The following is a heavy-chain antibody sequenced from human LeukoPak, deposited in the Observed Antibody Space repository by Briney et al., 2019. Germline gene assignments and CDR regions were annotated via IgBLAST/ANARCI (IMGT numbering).Heavy chain of an antibody. J-gene: IGHJ3*02. Sequence: SETLSLTCTVSGGSISSGDYYWSWLRQPPGKGLEWIGYIYYSGSTYYNPSLKSRVTISVDTSKNQFSLKLSSVTAADTAVYYCARHSGPYSSSWYTADAFDIWGQGTMVTVSS. V-gene: IGHV4-30-4*01. CDR1: GGSISSGDYY. CDR2: IYYSGST. CDR3: ARHSGPYSSSWYTADAFDI. D-gene: IGHD6-13*01.